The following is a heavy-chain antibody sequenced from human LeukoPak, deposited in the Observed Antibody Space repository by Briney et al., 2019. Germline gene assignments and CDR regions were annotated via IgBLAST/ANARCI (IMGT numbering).Heavy chain of an antibody. CDR3: VQGWRDN. CDR1: GFTVSTNY. V-gene: IGHV3-7*01. Sequence: GGSLRLSCAASGFTVSTNYVSWVRQAPGKGLEWVANINQDSSEKYYVDSVKGRFTISRDNAKNSLYLQLNTLRPEDTAVYYCVQGWRDNWGQGTLVTVSS. D-gene: IGHD2-15*01. CDR2: INQDSSEK. J-gene: IGHJ4*02.